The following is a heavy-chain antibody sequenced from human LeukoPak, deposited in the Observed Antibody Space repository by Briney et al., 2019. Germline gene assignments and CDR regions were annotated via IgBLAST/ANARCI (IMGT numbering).Heavy chain of an antibody. D-gene: IGHD5-12*01. CDR3: ARGGFSHGFDV. CDR2: INNDGTDT. CDR1: GFTFRSFW. V-gene: IGHV3-74*01. Sequence: GGSLRLFCAASGFTFRSFWIHWVRQAPGKGLVWVGRINNDGTDTIYADSVKGRFTVSRDNAKNTLYLQMNSLRVEDTAVYLCARGGFSHGFDVWGQGTVVTVSS. J-gene: IGHJ3*01.